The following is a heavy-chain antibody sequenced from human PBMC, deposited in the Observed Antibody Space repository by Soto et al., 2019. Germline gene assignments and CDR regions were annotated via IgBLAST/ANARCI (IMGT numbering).Heavy chain of an antibody. V-gene: IGHV3-30-3*01. J-gene: IGHJ4*02. CDR2: ISYDGTNK. Sequence: GGLRLSCAASGFSFSISPMHWVRQAPGKGPEWVALISYDGTNKFYADSVKGRFTISRDNSKSTLYLQVDSLRPEDAAVYYCARDPKTSGGQHWAFNYFDSWGQGTQVTVSS. CDR1: GFSFSISP. D-gene: IGHD7-27*01. CDR3: ARDPKTSGGQHWAFNYFDS.